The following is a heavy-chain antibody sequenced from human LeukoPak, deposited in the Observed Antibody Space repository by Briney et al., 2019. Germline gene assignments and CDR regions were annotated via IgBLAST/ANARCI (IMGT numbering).Heavy chain of an antibody. Sequence: GGSLRLSCAASGSTFSSYAMHWVRQAPGKGLEWVAVISYDGSNKYYADSVKGRFTISRDNSKNTLYLQMNSLRAEDTAVYYCARDLNSYGSDYWGQGTLVTVSS. CDR1: GSTFSSYA. D-gene: IGHD5-18*01. CDR3: ARDLNSYGSDY. J-gene: IGHJ4*02. CDR2: ISYDGSNK. V-gene: IGHV3-30-3*01.